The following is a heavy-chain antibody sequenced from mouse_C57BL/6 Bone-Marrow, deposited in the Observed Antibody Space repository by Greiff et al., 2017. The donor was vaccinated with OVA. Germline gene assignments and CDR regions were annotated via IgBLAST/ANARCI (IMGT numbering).Heavy chain of an antibody. Sequence: VKLQQPGAELVRPGSSVKLSCKASGYTFTSYWMHWVKQRPIQGLEWIGNIDPSDSETHYNQKFKDKATLTVDKSSSTAYMQLSSLTSEDSAVYYCARGYYGSSYAWFAYWGQGTLVTVSA. CDR1: GYTFTSYW. J-gene: IGHJ3*01. CDR2: IDPSDSET. V-gene: IGHV1-52*01. D-gene: IGHD1-1*01. CDR3: ARGYYGSSYAWFAY.